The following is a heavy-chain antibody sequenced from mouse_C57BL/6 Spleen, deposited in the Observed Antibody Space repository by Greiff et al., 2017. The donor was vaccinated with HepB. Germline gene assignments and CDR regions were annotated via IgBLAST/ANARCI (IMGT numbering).Heavy chain of an antibody. D-gene: IGHD1-1*01. CDR2: IDPEDGET. J-gene: IGHJ1*03. CDR3: ARSGTTVVERYFDV. CDR1: GFNIKDYY. Sequence: EVQLQQSGAELVKPGASVKLSCTASGFNIKDYYMHWVKQRTEQGLEWIGRIDPEDGETKYAPKFQGKATITADTSSNTADLQLSSLTSEDTAVYYCARSGTTVVERYFDVWGTGTTVTVSS. V-gene: IGHV14-2*01.